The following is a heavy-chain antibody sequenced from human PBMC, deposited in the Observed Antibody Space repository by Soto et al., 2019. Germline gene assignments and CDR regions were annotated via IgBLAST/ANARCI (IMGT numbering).Heavy chain of an antibody. V-gene: IGHV1-18*01. Sequence: VASVKVSCKASGYTFTSYGISWVRQAPGQGLAWMGWISGYNGDTNYAQKFQGRVTLTTDTSTSTAYLEVMTLRSDDTAVYYCAREGSYHDFDYWGLGTLVTV. CDR1: GYTFTSYG. CDR3: AREGSYHDFDY. CDR2: ISGYNGDT. D-gene: IGHD3-16*02. J-gene: IGHJ4*02.